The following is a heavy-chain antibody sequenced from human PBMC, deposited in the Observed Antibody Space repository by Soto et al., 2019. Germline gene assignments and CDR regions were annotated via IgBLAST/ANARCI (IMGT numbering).Heavy chain of an antibody. CDR1: GGSISSGGYS. Sequence: SETLSLTCAVSGGSISSGGYSWSWIRQPPGKGLEWIGYIYHSGSTYYNPSLKSRVTISVDRSKNQFSLKLSSVTAADTAVYYCASSVVVAGERYWFDPWGQGTLVTVSS. V-gene: IGHV4-30-2*01. J-gene: IGHJ5*02. D-gene: IGHD6-19*01. CDR2: IYHSGST. CDR3: ASSVVVAGERYWFDP.